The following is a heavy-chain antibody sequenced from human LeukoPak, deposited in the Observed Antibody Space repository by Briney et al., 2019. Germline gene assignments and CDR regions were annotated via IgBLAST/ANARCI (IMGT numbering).Heavy chain of an antibody. CDR1: GFTFRYYG. Sequence: HPGGSLRLSCAASGFTFRYYGMSWVRQAPGKGLEWVSAISGSGGSTYYADSVKGRFTISRDNSKNTLYLQMNSLRAEDTAVYYCAKDLGYRWELLRSCFDYWGQGTLVTVSS. J-gene: IGHJ4*02. V-gene: IGHV3-23*01. CDR3: AKDLGYRWELLRSCFDY. CDR2: ISGSGGST. D-gene: IGHD1-26*01.